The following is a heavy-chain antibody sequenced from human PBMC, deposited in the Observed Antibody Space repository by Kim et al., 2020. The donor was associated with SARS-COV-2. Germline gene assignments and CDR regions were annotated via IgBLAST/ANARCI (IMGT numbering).Heavy chain of an antibody. CDR2: ISYDGSNK. J-gene: IGHJ4*02. D-gene: IGHD4-17*01. Sequence: GGSLRLSCAASGFTFSSYGMHWVRQAPGKGLEWVAVISYDGSNKYYADSVKGRFTISRDNSKNTLYLQMNSLRAEDTAVYYCAYGGNSGAFDYWGQGTLVTVSS. V-gene: IGHV3-30*03. CDR3: AYGGNSGAFDY. CDR1: GFTFSSYG.